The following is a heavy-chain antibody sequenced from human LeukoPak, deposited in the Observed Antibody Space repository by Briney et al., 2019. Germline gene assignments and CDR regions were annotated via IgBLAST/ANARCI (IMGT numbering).Heavy chain of an antibody. CDR3: ARGERQQLARRNAEYFQH. D-gene: IGHD6-13*01. CDR2: INHSGST. Sequence: RASETLSLTCAVYGGSFSGYYWSWIRQPPGKGLEWIGEINHSGSTNYNPSLKSRVTISVDTSKNQFSLKLSSVTAADTAVYYCARGERQQLARRNAEYFQHWGQGTLVTVSS. J-gene: IGHJ1*01. V-gene: IGHV4-34*01. CDR1: GGSFSGYY.